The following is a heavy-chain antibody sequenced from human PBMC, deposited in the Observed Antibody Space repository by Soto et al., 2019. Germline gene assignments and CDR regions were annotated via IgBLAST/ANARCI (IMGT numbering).Heavy chain of an antibody. CDR1: GFTFSSYA. J-gene: IGHJ5*01. CDR3: AKPRTLHFVAWLLHDS. Sequence: EVQLLESGGGLVQPGGSLRLSCAASGFTFSSYAMSWVRQAPGKGLEWVSAIGGSGVSTYYADSVKGRFTTSRDNSENTLFLQISSLRAEDTAVYYCAKPRTLHFVAWLLHDSWGQGTLVTVSS. V-gene: IGHV3-23*01. CDR2: IGGSGVST. D-gene: IGHD3-9*01.